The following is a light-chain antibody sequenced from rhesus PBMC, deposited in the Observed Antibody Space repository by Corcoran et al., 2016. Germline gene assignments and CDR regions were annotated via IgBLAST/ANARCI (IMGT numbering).Light chain of an antibody. CDR2: KAS. J-gene: IGKJ4*01. CDR3: QQHDSDPLT. V-gene: IGKV1-25*01. Sequence: DIQMTQSPSSLSASVGDTVTITCRASQGISSYFAWYQQTPGKAPKPLIYKASTLQSGVPSRFSCRGSGTEFTLTIRSLQPEEFATYYCQQHDSDPLTVGGGTKVELK. CDR1: QGISSY.